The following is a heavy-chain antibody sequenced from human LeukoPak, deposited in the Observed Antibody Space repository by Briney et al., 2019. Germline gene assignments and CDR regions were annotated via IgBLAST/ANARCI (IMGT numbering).Heavy chain of an antibody. J-gene: IGHJ5*02. D-gene: IGHD2-2*01. CDR1: GGTFSSYA. Sequence: SVKVSCKASGGTFSSYAISWVRQAPGQGLEWMGRIIPIFGTANYAQKFQGRVTITTDESTSTAYMELSSLRSEDTAVYYCARQLWLGYCSSTSCWGFDPWGQGTLVTVSS. V-gene: IGHV1-69*05. CDR3: ARQLWLGYCSSTSCWGFDP. CDR2: IIPIFGTA.